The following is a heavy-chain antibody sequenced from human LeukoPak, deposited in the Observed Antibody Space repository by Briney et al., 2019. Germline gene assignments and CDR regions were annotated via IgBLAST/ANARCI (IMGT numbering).Heavy chain of an antibody. CDR1: GFTFSSYS. CDR3: ARASSSWYQRNDY. CDR2: ISSSSSYI. Sequence: GGSLRLSCAASGFTFSSYSMNRVRQAPGKGLEWVSSISSSSSYIYYADSVKGRFTISRDNAKNSLYLQMNSLRAEDTAVYYCARASSSWYQRNDYWGQGTLVTVSS. J-gene: IGHJ4*02. D-gene: IGHD6-13*01. V-gene: IGHV3-21*01.